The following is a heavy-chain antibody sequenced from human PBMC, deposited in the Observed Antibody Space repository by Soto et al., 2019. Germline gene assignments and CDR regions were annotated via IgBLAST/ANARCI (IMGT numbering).Heavy chain of an antibody. CDR2: ISGSGGST. CDR3: AKAGVGGVIVNYFDY. Sequence: EVQLLESGGGLVQPGGSLRLSCAASGFTFSSYAMSWVRQAPGKGLEWVSAISGSGGSTYYADSVKGRFTISRDNSKNTLYLQMNSQRAEDTAVYYCAKAGVGGVIVNYFDYWGQGTLVTVSS. CDR1: GFTFSSYA. V-gene: IGHV3-23*01. J-gene: IGHJ4*02. D-gene: IGHD3-16*02.